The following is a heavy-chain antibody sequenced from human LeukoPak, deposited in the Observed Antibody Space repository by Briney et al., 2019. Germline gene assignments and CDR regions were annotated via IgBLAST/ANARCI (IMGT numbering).Heavy chain of an antibody. D-gene: IGHD3-3*01. CDR1: GFTFSSYA. V-gene: IGHV3-23*01. J-gene: IGHJ4*02. CDR2: ISGSGGST. Sequence: GGSLRLSCAASGFTFSSYAMSWVRQAPGKGLEWVSAISGSGGSTYYADSVKGRFTISRDNSKNTLYLRMNSLRAEDTAVYYCAGGDPHNNVLRFLEWLLWGYYFVYWGQGTLVTVSS. CDR3: AGGDPHNNVLRFLEWLLWGYYFVY.